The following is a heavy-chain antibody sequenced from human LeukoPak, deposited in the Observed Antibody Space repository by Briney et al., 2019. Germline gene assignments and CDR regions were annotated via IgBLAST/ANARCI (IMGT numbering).Heavy chain of an antibody. CDR1: GFTFSSYA. V-gene: IGHV3-30*04. J-gene: IGHJ6*03. CDR3: AKDYYMADFWSGYPPPYYYYYMDV. CDR2: ISRDGSSK. Sequence: SGGSLRLSCAASGFTFSSYAMQWVRQAPGKGLEWVAVISRDGSSKHYADSVKGRFTISRDNSKNTLYLQMNSLRAEDTAVYYCAKDYYMADFWSGYPPPYYYYYMDVWGKGTTVTVSS. D-gene: IGHD3-3*01.